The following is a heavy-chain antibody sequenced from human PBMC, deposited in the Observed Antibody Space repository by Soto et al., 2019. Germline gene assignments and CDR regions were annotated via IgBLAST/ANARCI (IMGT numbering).Heavy chain of an antibody. J-gene: IGHJ6*02. D-gene: IGHD1-1*01. CDR1: GDTFRSFA. CDR3: ARANDREQLGGNYYYSLDV. V-gene: IGHV1-69*05. Sequence: QVQLVQSGAEVKKPGTSVKVSCKASGDTFRSFAISWVRQAPGQGLEWMGGIIPIFRTPRYAQKFQGRVTFTSDQXTSTAYMELSSLTSEDTAVYFCARANDREQLGGNYYYSLDVWGQGTTVIVSS. CDR2: IIPIFRTP.